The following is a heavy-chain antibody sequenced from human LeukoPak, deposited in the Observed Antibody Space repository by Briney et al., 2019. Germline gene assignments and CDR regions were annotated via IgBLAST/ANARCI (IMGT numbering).Heavy chain of an antibody. Sequence: ASVKVSCKASGYTFTSYDINWVRQATGQGLEWMGIINPSGGSTSYAQKFQGRVTMTRDTSTSTVYMELSSLRSEDTAVYYCARDLGDFWSGYYFDYWGQGTLVTVSS. J-gene: IGHJ4*02. CDR3: ARDLGDFWSGYYFDY. D-gene: IGHD3-3*01. V-gene: IGHV1-46*01. CDR2: INPSGGST. CDR1: GYTFTSYD.